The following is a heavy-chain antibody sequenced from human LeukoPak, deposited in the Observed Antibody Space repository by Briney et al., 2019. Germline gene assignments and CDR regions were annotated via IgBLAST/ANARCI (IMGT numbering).Heavy chain of an antibody. CDR1: GHNFTSHW. V-gene: IGHV5-51*01. D-gene: IGHD2-15*01. CDR3: ARHTQVAFDY. CDR2: IYPDDSDA. J-gene: IGHJ4*02. Sequence: GESLKISCRGSGHNFTSHWIGWVRQMSGKGLEWMGIIYPDDSDARYSPSFQGQVTISADKSISTAYLQWSSLKASDTAMYYCARHTQVAFDYWGQGTLVTVSS.